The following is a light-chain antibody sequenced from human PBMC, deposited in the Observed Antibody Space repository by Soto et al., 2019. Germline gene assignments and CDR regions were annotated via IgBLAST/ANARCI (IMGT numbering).Light chain of an antibody. CDR1: QSVSND. CDR3: QQYGSSPIT. V-gene: IGKV3-15*01. J-gene: IGKJ5*01. CDR2: AAS. Sequence: EIVMTQSPATLSVSPGERATLSCRASQSVSNDLAWYQQKPGQAPRVLIYAASTRATGIPARFSGSGSGADFTLTISTLEPEDVGMYYCQQYGSSPITFGQGTRLEIK.